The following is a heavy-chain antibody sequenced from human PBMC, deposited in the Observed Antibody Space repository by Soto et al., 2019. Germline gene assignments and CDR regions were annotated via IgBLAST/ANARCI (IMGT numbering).Heavy chain of an antibody. CDR3: ARDMTPAVTPGAHFAY. D-gene: IGHD4-17*01. CDR2: INSAGTIT. V-gene: IGHV3-74*01. Sequence: EVQLVESGGAVVQPGGSLRLSCAASGFTFNTYWMHWVRQVPGKGLVWVSRINSAGTITSYADSVRGRLTISRDNANTWVYLHLDRLRRDGTAVYYCARDMTPAVTPGAHFAYGGQGTLVTVS. CDR1: GFTFNTYW. J-gene: IGHJ4*02.